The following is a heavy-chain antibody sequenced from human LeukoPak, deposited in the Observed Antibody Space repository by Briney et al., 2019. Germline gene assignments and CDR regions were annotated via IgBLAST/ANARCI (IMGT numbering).Heavy chain of an antibody. V-gene: IGHV3-74*01. D-gene: IGHD6-19*01. J-gene: IGHJ4*02. CDR1: GLSFSSHW. CDR2: INGDGTTS. Sequence: GGSLRLSCAASGLSFSSHWMHWVRQTPGKGLVWVARINGDGTTSSHADSVKGRFTISRDNAKNTLYLQMNSLRAEDTALYYCARTIAVNGGDFDYWGQGTLVTVSS. CDR3: ARTIAVNGGDFDY.